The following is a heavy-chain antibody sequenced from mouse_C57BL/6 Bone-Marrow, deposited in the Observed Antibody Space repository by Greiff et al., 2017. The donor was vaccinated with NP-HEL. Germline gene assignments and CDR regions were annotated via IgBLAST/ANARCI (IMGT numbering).Heavy chain of an antibody. CDR1: GYTFTSYW. V-gene: IGHV1-69*01. J-gene: IGHJ2*01. CDR3: ASFYYGSSPYYFDY. D-gene: IGHD1-1*01. CDR2: IDPSDSYT. Sequence: QVQLQQPGAELVMPGASVKLSCKASGYTFTSYWMHWVKQRPGQGLEWIGEIDPSDSYTNYNQKFKGKSTLTVDKSSSTAYMQLSSLTSEDSAVYYCASFYYGSSPYYFDYWGQGTTLTVSS.